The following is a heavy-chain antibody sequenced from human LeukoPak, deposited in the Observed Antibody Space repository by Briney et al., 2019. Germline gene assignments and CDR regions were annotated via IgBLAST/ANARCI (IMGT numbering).Heavy chain of an antibody. Sequence: SSETLSLTCTVSGGSTSSSSYYWGWIRQPPGKGLEWIGSIYYSGSTYYNPSLKSRVTISVDTSKNQFSLKLSSVTAADTAVYYCASQAHRLWFGEFLVNWGQGTLVTVSS. CDR3: ASQAHRLWFGEFLVN. CDR1: GGSTSSSSYY. D-gene: IGHD3-10*01. CDR2: IYYSGST. V-gene: IGHV4-39*01. J-gene: IGHJ4*02.